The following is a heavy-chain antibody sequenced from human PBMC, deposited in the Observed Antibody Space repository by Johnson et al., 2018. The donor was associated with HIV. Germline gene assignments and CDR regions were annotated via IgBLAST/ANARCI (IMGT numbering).Heavy chain of an antibody. CDR2: ISSSGVGT. J-gene: IGHJ3*02. CDR3: ARACRDGYTCDAFDI. V-gene: IGHV3-11*04. D-gene: IGHD5-24*01. Sequence: QVQLVESGGGVIRPGGSLRLSCAASGFTFSDYYMSWIRQAPGKGLEWVSYISSSGVGTYYADSVEGRFTISRDNSKNILYLQMNIVRAEDTAVYYCARACRDGYTCDAFDIWGQGTTVTVSS. CDR1: GFTFSDYY.